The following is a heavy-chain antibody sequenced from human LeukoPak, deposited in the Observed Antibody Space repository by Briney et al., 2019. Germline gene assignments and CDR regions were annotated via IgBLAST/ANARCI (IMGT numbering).Heavy chain of an antibody. CDR1: GFTFSDYY. CDR3: ARDRALSSGSFFDY. J-gene: IGHJ4*02. CDR2: ISSSGSMI. D-gene: IGHD3-22*01. Sequence: PGGSLRLSCAASGFTFSDYYMCWIRQAPGKGLEWVSYISSSGSMIYYADSVKGRFTISRDNAKNSLYLQMNSLRAEDTAVYYCARDRALSSGSFFDYWGQGTLVTVSS. V-gene: IGHV3-11*04.